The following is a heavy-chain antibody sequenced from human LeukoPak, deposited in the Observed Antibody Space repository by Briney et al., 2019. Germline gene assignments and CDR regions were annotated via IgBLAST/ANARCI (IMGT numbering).Heavy chain of an antibody. J-gene: IGHJ6*04. CDR2: INPNSGGT. V-gene: IGHV1-2*04. D-gene: IGHD3-10*01. CDR3: ARGYTMARGVIPYYYGMDV. Sequence: ASVKVSCKASGYTFTGYYMHWVRQAPGQGLEWMGWINPNSGGTNYAQKFQGWVTMTRDTSISTAYMELSRLRSDDTAVYYCARGYTMARGVIPYYYGMDVWGKGTTVTVSS. CDR1: GYTFTGYY.